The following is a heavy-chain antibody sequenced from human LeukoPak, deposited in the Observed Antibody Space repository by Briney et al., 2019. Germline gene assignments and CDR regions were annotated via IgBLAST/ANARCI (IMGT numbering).Heavy chain of an antibody. V-gene: IGHV3-49*04. CDR3: TRDLGSSWSY. CDR1: GFTFGDYA. Sequence: GGSLRLSCTASGFTFGDYAMSWVRQAPGKGLEWVGFIRSKAYGGTTEYAASVKGRFTISRDDSKSIAYLQMNSLKTEDTAVYYCTRDLGSSWSYWGQGTLVTVSP. D-gene: IGHD6-13*01. CDR2: IRSKAYGGTT. J-gene: IGHJ4*02.